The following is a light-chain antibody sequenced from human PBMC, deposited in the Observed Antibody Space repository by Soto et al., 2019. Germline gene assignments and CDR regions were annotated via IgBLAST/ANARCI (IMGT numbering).Light chain of an antibody. Sequence: EIVLTQSPGTLSLSPGQRATLSCRASQSIGSDSLAWYQQKPGQAPRLLIYDTSTRATGIPDRFGGSGSRTDFTLTISRLEPEDFAVYSCQQSGSSLWTFGQGTKVEIK. CDR2: DTS. CDR1: QSIGSDS. CDR3: QQSGSSLWT. V-gene: IGKV3-20*01. J-gene: IGKJ1*01.